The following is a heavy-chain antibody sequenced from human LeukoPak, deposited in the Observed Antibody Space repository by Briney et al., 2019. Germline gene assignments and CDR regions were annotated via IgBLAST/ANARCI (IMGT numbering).Heavy chain of an antibody. D-gene: IGHD6-13*01. CDR1: GGTFSSYA. Sequence: SVKVSCKASGGTFSSYAISWVRQAPGQGLEWMGRIIPILGIANYAQKFQGRVTITADKSTSTAYMELSSLRSEDTAVYYCARALGGQQLARTGYWGQGTLVTVSS. CDR2: IIPILGIA. V-gene: IGHV1-69*04. CDR3: ARALGGQQLARTGY. J-gene: IGHJ4*02.